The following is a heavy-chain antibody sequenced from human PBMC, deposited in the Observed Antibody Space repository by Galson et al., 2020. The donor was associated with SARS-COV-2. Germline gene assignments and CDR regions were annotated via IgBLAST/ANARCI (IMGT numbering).Heavy chain of an antibody. D-gene: IGHD1-26*01. CDR3: ASHGDKVGATVDY. J-gene: IGHJ4*02. V-gene: IGHV3-48*03. CDR1: GFPFSSYD. CDR2: ISSSGSNI. Sequence: GGSLRLSCAASGFPFSSYDMNWVRQAPGKGLEWVSYISSSGSNIYYADSVKGRFTISRDNAKNSLYLQMNSLRAEDTAVYYCASHGDKVGATVDYWGQGTLVTVSS.